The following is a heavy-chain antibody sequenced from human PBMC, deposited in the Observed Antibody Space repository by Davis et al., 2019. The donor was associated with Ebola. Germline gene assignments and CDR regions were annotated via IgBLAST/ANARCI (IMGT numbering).Heavy chain of an antibody. CDR3: ATFTLLEWLSEQGEDYYYYGMDV. CDR1: GGTFSSYA. J-gene: IGHJ6*02. D-gene: IGHD3-3*01. Sequence: ASVKVSCKASGGTFSSYAISWVRQAPGQGLEWMGWMNPNSGNTGYAQKFQGRVTMTRNTSISTAYMELSSLRSEDTAVYYCATFTLLEWLSEQGEDYYYYGMDVWGQGTTVTVSS. CDR2: MNPNSGNT. V-gene: IGHV1-8*02.